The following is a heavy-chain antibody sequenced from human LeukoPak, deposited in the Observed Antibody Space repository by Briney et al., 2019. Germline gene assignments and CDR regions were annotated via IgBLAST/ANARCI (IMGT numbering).Heavy chain of an antibody. D-gene: IGHD3-10*01. V-gene: IGHV4-61*02. CDR1: GDSVSSPTYY. CDR3: ARGLYGSGTDFDN. J-gene: IGHJ4*02. CDR2: IHTTDRP. Sequence: PSETLSLTCTVSGDSVSSPTYYWNWIRQSAGTGLEWIGRIHTTDRPNYNPSLRSRVSISSDTSKNQFSLRLTSLTAADTAMYYCARGLYGSGTDFDNWGQGTLVTVSS.